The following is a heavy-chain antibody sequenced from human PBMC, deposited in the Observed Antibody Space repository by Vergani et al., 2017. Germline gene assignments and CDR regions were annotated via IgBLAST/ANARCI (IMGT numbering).Heavy chain of an antibody. V-gene: IGHV7-4-1*02. CDR1: GYTFTSYA. CDR2: INTNTGNP. J-gene: IGHJ6*02. Sequence: QVQLVQSGSELKKPGASVKVSCKASGYTFTSYAMNWVRQAPGQGLEWMGWINTNTGNPTYAQGFTGRFFFSLDTSVSTAYLQISSLKDEDTAVYYCASDGAPMIVVVITDSMDIWGQGTTVTVSS. D-gene: IGHD3-22*01. CDR3: ASDGAPMIVVVITDSMDI.